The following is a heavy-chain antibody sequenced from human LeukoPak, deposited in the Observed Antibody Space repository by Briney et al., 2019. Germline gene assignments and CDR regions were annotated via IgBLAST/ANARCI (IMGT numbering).Heavy chain of an antibody. Sequence: GGSLRLSCAASGFTFSDYYMGWIRQAPGKGLEWVTYSSSSGNNIHYADSVKGRFTISRDNAKNSLYLQMDSLRAEDTALYYCVREPATAWFDPRGQGTLVTVSA. D-gene: IGHD5-18*01. J-gene: IGHJ5*02. CDR2: SSSSGNNI. CDR3: VREPATAWFDP. CDR1: GFTFSDYY. V-gene: IGHV3-11*01.